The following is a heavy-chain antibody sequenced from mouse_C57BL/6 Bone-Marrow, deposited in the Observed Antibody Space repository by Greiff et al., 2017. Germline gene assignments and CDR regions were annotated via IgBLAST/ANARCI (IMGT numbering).Heavy chain of an antibody. V-gene: IGHV3-6*01. J-gene: IGHJ4*01. Sequence: ESGPGLVKPSQSLSLTCSVTGYSITSGYYWNWIRQFPGNKLEWMGYISYDGSNNYNPSLKNRISITRDTSKNQFFLKLNSVTTEDTATYYWARDYYAMDYWGQGTSVTVSS. CDR2: ISYDGSN. CDR1: GYSITSGYY. CDR3: ARDYYAMDY.